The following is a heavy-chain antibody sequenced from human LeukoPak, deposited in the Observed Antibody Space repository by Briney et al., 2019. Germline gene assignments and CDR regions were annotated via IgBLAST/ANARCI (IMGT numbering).Heavy chain of an antibody. Sequence: PSETLSLTCTVSAGSISSYYWSWIRQPPGKRLEWIGYIYYSGSTNSNPSLKSRVIISVDTSKNQFSLKLSSVTAADTAVYYCAKQLDTYIDFWSGYLDYWGQGTLVTVSS. J-gene: IGHJ4*02. CDR2: IYYSGST. V-gene: IGHV4-59*01. CDR3: AKQLDTYIDFWSGYLDY. D-gene: IGHD3-3*01. CDR1: AGSISSYY.